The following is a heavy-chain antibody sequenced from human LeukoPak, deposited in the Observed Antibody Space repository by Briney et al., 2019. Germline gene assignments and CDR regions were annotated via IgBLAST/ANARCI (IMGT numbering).Heavy chain of an antibody. Sequence: GGSLRLSCAASGFTFSNAWMTWVRQAPGKGLEWVGRIKSETDGRTTDDAATVKGRFTISRDDSKNTVFLQINSLKTEDTAVYYCTTLGYSYSYLVYWGQGTLVTVSS. CDR2: IKSETDGRTT. D-gene: IGHD5-18*01. J-gene: IGHJ4*02. CDR3: TTLGYSYSYLVY. CDR1: GFTFSNAW. V-gene: IGHV3-15*01.